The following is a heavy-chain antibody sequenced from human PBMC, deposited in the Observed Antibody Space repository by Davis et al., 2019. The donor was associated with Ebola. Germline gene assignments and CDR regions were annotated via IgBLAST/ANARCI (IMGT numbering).Heavy chain of an antibody. CDR3: ALGIFGLDY. Sequence: ASVTVSCQASGYTFTNYDINWVRQATGQGLEWMGWMNPNSGNTGYAQKFQGRVTMTRNTSISTAYMELSSLRSEDTAVYYCALGIFGLDYWGQGTLVTVSS. CDR1: GYTFTNYD. CDR2: MNPNSGNT. J-gene: IGHJ4*02. V-gene: IGHV1-8*01. D-gene: IGHD3/OR15-3a*01.